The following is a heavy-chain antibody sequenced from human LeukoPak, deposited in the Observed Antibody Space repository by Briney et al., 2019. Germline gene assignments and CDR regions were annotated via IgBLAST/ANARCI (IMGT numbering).Heavy chain of an antibody. CDR3: ARDLGCMVRGYFGIDC. V-gene: IGHV4-59*01. Sequence: SETLSLTCTFSGGSISNYYWSWFRQSPGKGLEWIGYIYYSGSTNYNPSLTSRMTISLHTSKKQLSLKLSSVTAADTAVYYCARDLGCMVRGYFGIDCWRQGRMATVSS. D-gene: IGHD3-10*01. J-gene: IGHJ4*02. CDR1: GGSISNYY. CDR2: IYYSGST.